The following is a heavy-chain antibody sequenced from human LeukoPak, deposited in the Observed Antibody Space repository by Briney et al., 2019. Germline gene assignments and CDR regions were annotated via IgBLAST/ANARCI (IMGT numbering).Heavy chain of an antibody. CDR3: ARDSDYDSSGYYFR. D-gene: IGHD3-22*01. Sequence: SLKGSCKASGGTFSSYLISWVRQAPGQGLEWMERIIPIFGIANYAQKFQGRVTLTADKSTSPAYMELSSLRSEDTAVYYCARDSDYDSSGYYFRWGQGRLVTVCS. V-gene: IGHV1-69*04. J-gene: IGHJ4*02. CDR2: IIPIFGIA. CDR1: GGTFSSYL.